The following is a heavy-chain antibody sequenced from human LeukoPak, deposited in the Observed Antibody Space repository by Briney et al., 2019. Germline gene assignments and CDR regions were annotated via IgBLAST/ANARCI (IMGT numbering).Heavy chain of an antibody. V-gene: IGHV4-59*01. CDR2: IYYSGST. Sequence: SETLSLTCTVSGGSISSYYWSWIRQPPVKALEWIGYIYYSGSTNYNPSLKSRVTISVDTSKNQFSLKLSSVTAADTAVYYCARVVSLLGYCSSTSCQCHPNFFDYWGQGTLVTVSS. CDR1: GGSISSYY. J-gene: IGHJ4*02. CDR3: ARVVSLLGYCSSTSCQCHPNFFDY. D-gene: IGHD2-2*01.